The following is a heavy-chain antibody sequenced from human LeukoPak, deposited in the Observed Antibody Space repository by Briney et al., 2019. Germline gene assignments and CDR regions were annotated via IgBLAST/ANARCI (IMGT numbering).Heavy chain of an antibody. Sequence: ASVKVSCKASGYTFTSYYMHWVRQAPGQGLEWMGIINPSGGSTSYAQKFQGRVTITADESTSTAYMELSRLRSDDTAVYYCARGQRVAVAGTFPIGYWGQGTLVTVSS. J-gene: IGHJ4*02. CDR2: INPSGGST. CDR3: ARGQRVAVAGTFPIGY. V-gene: IGHV1-46*01. CDR1: GYTFTSYY. D-gene: IGHD6-19*01.